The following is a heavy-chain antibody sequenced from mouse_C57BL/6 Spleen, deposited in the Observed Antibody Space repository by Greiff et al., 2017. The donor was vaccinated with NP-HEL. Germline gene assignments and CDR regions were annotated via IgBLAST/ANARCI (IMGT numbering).Heavy chain of an antibody. Sequence: VQLQQSGPELVKPGASVKISCKASGYTFTDYYMNWVKQSHGKSLEWIGDINPNNGGTSYNQKFKGKATLTVDKSSSTAYMELRSLTSEDSAVYYCARGRWLLPHAMDYWGQGTSVTVSS. D-gene: IGHD2-3*01. CDR2: INPNNGGT. V-gene: IGHV1-26*01. CDR3: ARGRWLLPHAMDY. J-gene: IGHJ4*01. CDR1: GYTFTDYY.